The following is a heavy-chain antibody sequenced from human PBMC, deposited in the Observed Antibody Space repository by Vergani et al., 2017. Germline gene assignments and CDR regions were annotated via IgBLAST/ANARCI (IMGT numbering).Heavy chain of an antibody. CDR1: GFTFSSYW. V-gene: IGHV3-7*03. Sequence: EVQLVESGGGLVQPGGSLRLSCAASGFTFSSYWMSWVRQAPGKGLEWVANIKQDGSEKYYVDSVKGRFTISRDNAKNSLYLQMNSLRAEDTAVYYCARGGLIDPEXFDYWGQGTLVTVSS. CDR2: IKQDGSEK. D-gene: IGHD3-22*01. CDR3: ARGGLIDPEXFDY. J-gene: IGHJ4*02.